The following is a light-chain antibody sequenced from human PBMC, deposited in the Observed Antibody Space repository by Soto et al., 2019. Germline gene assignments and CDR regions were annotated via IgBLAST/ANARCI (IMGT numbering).Light chain of an antibody. CDR2: DVN. CDR1: SSDVGGYNY. CDR3: SSYAGTNALVV. J-gene: IGLJ2*01. V-gene: IGLV2-14*01. Sequence: QSALTQPASVSGSPGQSITISCTGTSSDVGGYNYVSWYQQHPGKAPKLMIYDVNNRPSGVSNRFSGSKSGNTASLTISGLQAEDEADYYCSSYAGTNALVVCGGGTKLTVL.